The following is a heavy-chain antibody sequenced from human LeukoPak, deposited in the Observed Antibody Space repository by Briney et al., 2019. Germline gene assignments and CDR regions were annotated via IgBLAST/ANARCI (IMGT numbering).Heavy chain of an antibody. D-gene: IGHD3-10*01. V-gene: IGHV4-59*12. CDR1: GGSISSYY. CDR3: ARGALVRGVSL. J-gene: IGHJ4*02. Sequence: SETLSLTCTVSGGSISSYYWSWIRQPPGKGLEWIGYIYYSGSTNYNPSLKSRVTISVDTSKNQFSLKLSSVTAADTAVYYCARGALVRGVSLWGQGTLVTVSS. CDR2: IYYSGST.